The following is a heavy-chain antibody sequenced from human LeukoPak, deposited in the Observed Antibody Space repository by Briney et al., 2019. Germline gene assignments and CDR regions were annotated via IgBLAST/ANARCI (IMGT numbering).Heavy chain of an antibody. CDR3: ASSRGYSYGESFDY. D-gene: IGHD5-18*01. CDR1: GGSISSYY. J-gene: IGHJ4*02. V-gene: IGHV4-4*07. CDR2: IYTSGST. Sequence: SETLSLTCTVSGGSISSYYWSWIRQPVGKGLEWIGRIYTSGSTNYNPSLKSRVTMSVDTSKNQFSLKLSSVTAADTAVYYCASSRGYSYGESFDYWGQGTLVTVSS.